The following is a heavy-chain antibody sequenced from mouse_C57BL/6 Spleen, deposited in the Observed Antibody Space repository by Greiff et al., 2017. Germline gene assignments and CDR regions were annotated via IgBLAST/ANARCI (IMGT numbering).Heavy chain of an antibody. V-gene: IGHV1-54*01. CDR1: GYAFTNYL. CDR3: ARSDDYDWYFDV. J-gene: IGHJ1*03. D-gene: IGHD2-4*01. Sequence: QVQLKQSGAELVRPGTSVKVSCKASGYAFTNYLIEWVKQRPGQGLEWIGVINPGSGGTNYNEKFKGKATLTADKSSSTAYMQLSSLTSEDSAVYFCARSDDYDWYFDVWGTGTTVTVSP. CDR2: INPGSGGT.